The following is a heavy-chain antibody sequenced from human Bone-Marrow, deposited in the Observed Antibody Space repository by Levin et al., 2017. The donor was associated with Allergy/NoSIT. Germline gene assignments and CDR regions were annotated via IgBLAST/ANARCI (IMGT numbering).Heavy chain of an antibody. Sequence: PGGSLRLSCAASGFSFSGSAIHWVRQTPGKGLEWIGRIRSKPNRYATAYGPSLKDRFSISRDDSQNTAYLEMISLKTEDTAVYYCTGRSGTDWYYYATDAWGQGTTVIVSS. CDR3: TGRSGTDWYYYATDA. V-gene: IGHV3-73*01. CDR1: GFSFSGSA. CDR2: IRSKPNRYAT. J-gene: IGHJ6*02. D-gene: IGHD1/OR15-1a*01.